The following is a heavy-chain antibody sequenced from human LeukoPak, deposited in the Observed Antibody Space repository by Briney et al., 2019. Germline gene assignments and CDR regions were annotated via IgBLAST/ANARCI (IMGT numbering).Heavy chain of an antibody. J-gene: IGHJ6*03. Sequence: GGSLRLSCAASGFTFSSYSMNWVRQAPGKGLEWVSSISSSSSYIYYADSVKGRFTISRDNAKNSLYLQMNSLRAEDTAVYYCASIAAAGARGYYYYYMDVWGKGTTVTVSS. D-gene: IGHD6-13*01. CDR2: ISSSSSYI. CDR3: ASIAAAGARGYYYYYMDV. CDR1: GFTFSSYS. V-gene: IGHV3-21*01.